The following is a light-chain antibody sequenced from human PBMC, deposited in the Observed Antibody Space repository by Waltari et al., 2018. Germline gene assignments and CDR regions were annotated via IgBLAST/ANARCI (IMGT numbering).Light chain of an antibody. J-gene: IGKJ4*01. CDR2: DAS. V-gene: IGKV3-11*01. CDR1: QSVSSY. Sequence: VLPHSPATLSFSPGERATLSCRASQSVSSYLAWYQQKPSQAPRLLIYDASNKATGLPARFSGSGSGTDFTLTISSLEPEDFAVYYCQQRSNWLTFGGGTKVEIK. CDR3: QQRSNWLT.